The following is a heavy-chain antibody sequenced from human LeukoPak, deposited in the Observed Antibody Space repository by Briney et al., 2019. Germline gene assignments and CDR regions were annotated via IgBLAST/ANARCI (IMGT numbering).Heavy chain of an antibody. CDR3: ASGYYDSSGYYAFDI. D-gene: IGHD3-22*01. V-gene: IGHV4-59*01. CDR2: IYYSGST. CDR1: GGSISGYY. Sequence: PSETLSLTCTVSGGSISGYYWSLIRQPPGKGLEWIGYIYYSGSTNYNPSLKSRVTISVDTSKNQFSLKLSSVTAADTAVYYCASGYYDSSGYYAFDIWGQGTMVTVSS. J-gene: IGHJ3*02.